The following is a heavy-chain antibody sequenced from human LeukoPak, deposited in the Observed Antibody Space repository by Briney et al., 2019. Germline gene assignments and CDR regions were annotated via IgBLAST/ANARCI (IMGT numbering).Heavy chain of an antibody. CDR3: ARVNYDILTGPLYYYYYYMDV. Sequence: SETLSHTCTVSGGSISSSSYSWGWIRQPPGKGLEWIGNIYYSGSTYYNPSLKSRVTISVDTSKNQFSLKLSSVTAADTAVYYCARVNYDILTGPLYYYYYYMDVWGKGTTVTVSS. CDR1: GGSISSSSYS. CDR2: IYYSGST. J-gene: IGHJ6*03. D-gene: IGHD3-9*01. V-gene: IGHV4-39*07.